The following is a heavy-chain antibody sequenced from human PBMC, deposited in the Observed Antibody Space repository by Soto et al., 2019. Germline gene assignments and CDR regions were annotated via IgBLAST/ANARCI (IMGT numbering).Heavy chain of an antibody. D-gene: IGHD6-19*01. Sequence: EVQLLESGGGLVQPGGSLRLCCAASGFTFSSYAMSWVRQAPGKGLEWVSAISGSGGSTYYADSVKGRFTISRDNSKNTLYLQMNSLRAEETAVYYCAKDWQWLVGYRTYSMDVWGQGTTVTVSS. CDR1: GFTFSSYA. CDR2: ISGSGGST. J-gene: IGHJ6*02. CDR3: AKDWQWLVGYRTYSMDV. V-gene: IGHV3-23*01.